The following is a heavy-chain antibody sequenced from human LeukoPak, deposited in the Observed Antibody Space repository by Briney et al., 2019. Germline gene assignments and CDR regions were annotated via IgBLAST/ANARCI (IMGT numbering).Heavy chain of an antibody. CDR1: GYSNKSGYY. CDR3: ARVGSIVAAHYYFDY. J-gene: IGHJ4*02. Sequence: SETLSLDRSVSGYSNKSGYYWSWIRQSPGKGPDWIGSVYRSGSTPYNPSLQSRDSISVDTPKNQFSLIMTSVTAADTAVYYCARVGSIVAAHYYFDYWGQGILVTV. D-gene: IGHD1-26*01. V-gene: IGHV4-38-2*02. CDR2: VYRSGST.